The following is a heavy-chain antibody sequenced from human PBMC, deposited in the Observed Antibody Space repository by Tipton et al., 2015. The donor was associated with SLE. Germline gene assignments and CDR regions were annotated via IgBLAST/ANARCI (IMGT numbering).Heavy chain of an antibody. CDR1: GFTFSSYG. CDR3: AKGASGSYYFDY. CDR2: IRYDGSKK. V-gene: IGHV3-30*02. Sequence: SLRLSCAASGFTFSSYGMHWVRQAPGKGLEWVAFIRYDGSKKYYADSVKGRFTISRDNSKNTLYLQMNSLRDDDTTVYYCAKGASGSYYFDYWGQGTLVTVSS. D-gene: IGHD1-26*01. J-gene: IGHJ4*02.